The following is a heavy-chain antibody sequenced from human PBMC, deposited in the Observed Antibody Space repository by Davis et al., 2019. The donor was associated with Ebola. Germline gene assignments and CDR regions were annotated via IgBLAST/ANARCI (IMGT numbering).Heavy chain of an antibody. CDR3: ASSPYYYYGMDV. CDR2: IDPSDSYT. Sequence: GESLKIPCKGSGYSFTSYWISWVRQMPGKGLEWMGRIDPSDSYTNYSPSFQGHVTISADKSISTAYLQWSSLKASDTAMYYCASSPYYYYGMDVWGQGTTVTVSS. J-gene: IGHJ6*02. V-gene: IGHV5-10-1*01. CDR1: GYSFTSYW.